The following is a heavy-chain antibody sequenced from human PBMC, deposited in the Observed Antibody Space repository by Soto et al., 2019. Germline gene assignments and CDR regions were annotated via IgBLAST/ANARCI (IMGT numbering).Heavy chain of an antibody. CDR2: IYYSGST. CDR1: GGSISSYY. Sequence: PSETLSLTCTVSGGSISSYYWSWIRQPRGKGLEWIGYIYYSGSTNYNPSLKSRVTISVDTSKNQFSLKLSSVTAADTAVYYCARASFGVVIALDYWGQGTLVTVSS. V-gene: IGHV4-59*01. J-gene: IGHJ4*02. CDR3: ARASFGVVIALDY. D-gene: IGHD3-3*01.